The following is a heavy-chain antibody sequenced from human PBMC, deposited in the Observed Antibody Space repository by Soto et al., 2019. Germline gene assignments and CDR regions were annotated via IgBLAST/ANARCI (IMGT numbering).Heavy chain of an antibody. CDR1: GFIFSSYS. J-gene: IGHJ3*02. CDR3: ARTTRGTGSTPAFDI. Sequence: EVQLVESGGGLVKPGGSLRLSCAASGFIFSSYSMNWVRKAPGKGLEWVSSISSSSSYIYYADSVKGRFTISIDNAKISLYLQMNSLRAEYTAVYYCARTTRGTGSTPAFDIWGQGTMVTVSS. V-gene: IGHV3-21*01. CDR2: ISSSSSYI. D-gene: IGHD1-1*01.